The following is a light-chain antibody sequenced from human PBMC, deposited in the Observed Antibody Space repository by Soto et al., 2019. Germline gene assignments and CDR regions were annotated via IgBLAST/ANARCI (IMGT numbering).Light chain of an antibody. CDR3: QQYGSSPT. CDR1: QSVSSSY. Sequence: EIVLTQSPGTLSSSPGERATLSCRASQSVSSSYLAWYQHKPGQAPRLLIYGASSRATGIPDRFSGSGSGTDFALTISRLEPEDFAVYYCQQYGSSPTFGGGTKVEIK. V-gene: IGKV3-20*01. J-gene: IGKJ4*01. CDR2: GAS.